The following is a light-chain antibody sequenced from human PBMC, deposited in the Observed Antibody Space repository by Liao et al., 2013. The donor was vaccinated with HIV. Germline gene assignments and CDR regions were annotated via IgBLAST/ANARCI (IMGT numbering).Light chain of an antibody. CDR1: KLGDKY. CDR2: EDT. Sequence: SYELTQPPSVSVSPGQTASVTCSGDKLGDKYTCWYQQKPGQSPVLVIYEDTKRPSGIPERFSGSKSGNTATLTISGTQAMDEADYYCQAFDSNTDVIFGGGTKLTVL. J-gene: IGLJ2*01. CDR3: QAFDSNTDVI. V-gene: IGLV3-1*01.